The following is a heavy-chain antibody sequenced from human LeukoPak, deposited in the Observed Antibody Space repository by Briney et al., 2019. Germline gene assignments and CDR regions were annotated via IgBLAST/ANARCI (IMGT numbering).Heavy chain of an antibody. D-gene: IGHD2-2*01. CDR3: ARVGCSSTTCYDYYYYMDV. Sequence: PSETLSLTCTVSGASISSYYWSWIRQPPGKGLEWIGEINHSGSTNYNPSLKSRVTISVDTSKNQFSLKLSSVTAADTAVYYCARVGCSSTTCYDYYYYMDVWGKGTTVTISS. CDR1: GASISSYY. CDR2: INHSGST. V-gene: IGHV4-34*01. J-gene: IGHJ6*03.